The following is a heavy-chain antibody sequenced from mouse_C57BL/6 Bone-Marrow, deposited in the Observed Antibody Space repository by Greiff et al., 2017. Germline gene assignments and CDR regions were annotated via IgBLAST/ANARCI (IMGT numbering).Heavy chain of an antibody. CDR1: GYTFTSYW. CDR3: ARDYADDIDD. CDR2: IDPSDSYT. J-gene: IGHJ4*01. Sequence: QVQLQQPGAELVMPGASVKLSCKASGYTFTSYWMHWVKQRPGQGLEWIGEIDPSDSYTNYNQKFKGKSTLTVDKSSSTAYMQLSSLTSEDSAVYYCARDYADDIDDWGQGTSVTGSS. D-gene: IGHD1-1*01. V-gene: IGHV1-69*01.